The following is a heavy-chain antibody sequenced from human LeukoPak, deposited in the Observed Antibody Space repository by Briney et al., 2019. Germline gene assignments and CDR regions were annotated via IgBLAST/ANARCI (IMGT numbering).Heavy chain of an antibody. CDR1: GGTFSSYA. V-gene: IGHV1-69*01. CDR2: IIPIFGTA. D-gene: IGHD6-19*01. CDR3: AKDLSGWYEGAGDY. Sequence: ASVKVSCKASGGTFSSYAISWVRQAPGQGLEWMGGIIPIFGTANYAQKFQGRVTITADESTSTAYMELSSLRSEDTAVYYCAKDLSGWYEGAGDYWGQGTLVTVSS. J-gene: IGHJ4*02.